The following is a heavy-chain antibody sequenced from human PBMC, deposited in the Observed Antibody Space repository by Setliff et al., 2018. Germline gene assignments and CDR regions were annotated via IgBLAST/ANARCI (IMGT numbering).Heavy chain of an antibody. CDR3: VRDRYGRNSDGSGVYNWFDS. Sequence: SETLSLTCNVSGASISSGSHYWSWIRQSAGEKPTWIGHVYSTGSTNYNPSFESRVSISVDKSNNQFSLKMTSVTAADTAMYYCVRDRYGRNSDGSGVYNWFDSWGLGILVTVSS. CDR1: GASISSGSHY. D-gene: IGHD2-15*01. V-gene: IGHV4-61*09. CDR2: VYSTGST. J-gene: IGHJ5*01.